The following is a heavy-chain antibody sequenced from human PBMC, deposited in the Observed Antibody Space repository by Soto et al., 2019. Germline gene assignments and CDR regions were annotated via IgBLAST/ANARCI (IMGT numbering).Heavy chain of an antibody. D-gene: IGHD4-17*01. CDR1: GGTFSSYT. CDR2: IIPILGIA. CDR3: ARLDRTTVTNNWFDP. J-gene: IGHJ5*02. Sequence: QVQLVQSGAEVKKPGSSVKVSCKASGGTFSSYTISWVRQAPGQGLEWMGRIIPILGIANYAQKFQGRVTITADKSTSTAYMELSSLRSEDTAVYYCARLDRTTVTNNWFDPWGQGTLVTVSS. V-gene: IGHV1-69*02.